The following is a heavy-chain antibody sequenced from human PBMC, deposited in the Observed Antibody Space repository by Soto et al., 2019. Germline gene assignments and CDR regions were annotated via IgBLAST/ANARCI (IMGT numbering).Heavy chain of an antibody. Sequence: QVQLVESGGGVVQPGRSLRLSCAASGFTFSSYGMHWVRQAPGKGLEWVAVISYDGSNKYYADSVKGRFTIPRDNSKNTLYLQMNSLRAEDTAVYYCAKIGYSYGDAFDIWGQGTMVTVSS. CDR1: GFTFSSYG. J-gene: IGHJ3*02. V-gene: IGHV3-30*18. D-gene: IGHD5-18*01. CDR2: ISYDGSNK. CDR3: AKIGYSYGDAFDI.